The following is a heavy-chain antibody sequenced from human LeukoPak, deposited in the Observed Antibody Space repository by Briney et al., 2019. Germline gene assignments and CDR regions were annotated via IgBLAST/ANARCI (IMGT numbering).Heavy chain of an antibody. CDR1: GFTVSSNY. Sequence: GSLRLSCAASGFTVSSNYMSWVRQAPGKGLEWIGSIYHSGSTYYNPSLKSRVTISVDTSKNQFSLKLSSVTAADTAVYYCARVHYSSSWYFNSGAIDYWGQGTLVTVSS. CDR3: ARVHYSSSWYFNSGAIDY. D-gene: IGHD6-13*01. CDR2: IYHSGST. V-gene: IGHV4-38-2*01. J-gene: IGHJ4*02.